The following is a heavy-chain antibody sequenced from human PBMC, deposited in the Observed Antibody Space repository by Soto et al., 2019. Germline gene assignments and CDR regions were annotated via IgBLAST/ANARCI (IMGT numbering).Heavy chain of an antibody. D-gene: IGHD4-17*01. Sequence: ASVKVSCKASGSTFSSYAISWVRQAPGQGLEWMGGIIPIFGTANYAQKFQGRVTITADESTSTAYMELSSLRSEDTAVYYCARDRNYGGNPYYFDYWGQGTLVTVSS. CDR3: ARDRNYGGNPYYFDY. CDR2: IIPIFGTA. J-gene: IGHJ4*02. CDR1: GSTFSSYA. V-gene: IGHV1-69*13.